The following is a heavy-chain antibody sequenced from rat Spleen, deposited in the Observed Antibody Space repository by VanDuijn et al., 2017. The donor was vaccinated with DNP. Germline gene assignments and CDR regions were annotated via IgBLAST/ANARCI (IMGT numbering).Heavy chain of an antibody. J-gene: IGHJ4*01. CDR2: ISYDGGST. Sequence: SISYDGGSTYYRDSVKGRFTISRDNAKSSLYLQMDSLRSEDTATYYCTTDQDYSGYAMDAWGQGTSVTVSS. CDR3: TTDQDYSGYAMDA. D-gene: IGHD1-1*01. V-gene: IGHV5-20*01.